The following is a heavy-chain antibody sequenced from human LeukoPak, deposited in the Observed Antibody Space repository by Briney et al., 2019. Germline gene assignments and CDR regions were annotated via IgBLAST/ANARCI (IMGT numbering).Heavy chain of an antibody. J-gene: IGHJ4*02. V-gene: IGHV3-48*01. CDR1: GFTFNSYS. CDR3: TRDDSSGYYYRILGY. D-gene: IGHD3-22*01. Sequence: GGSLRLSCAASGFTFNSYSMKWVRQAPGKGLEWVSYISGSSSTIYYADSVKGRFTISGDNAKNSLYLQMNSLRAEDTAVYYCTRDDSSGYYYRILGYWGQGTLVTVSS. CDR2: ISGSSSTI.